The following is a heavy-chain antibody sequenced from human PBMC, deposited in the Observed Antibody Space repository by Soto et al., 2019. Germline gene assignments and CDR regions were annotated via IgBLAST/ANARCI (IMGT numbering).Heavy chain of an antibody. CDR3: AKGDLRITIFGVVTAIDY. J-gene: IGHJ4*02. CDR2: ISYDGSNK. V-gene: IGHV3-30*18. Sequence: PGGPLRLSCAASGFTFSSYGMHWVRQAPGKGLEWVAVISYDGSNKYYADSVKGRFTISRDNSKNTLYLQMNSLRAEDTAVYYCAKGDLRITIFGVVTAIDYWGQGTLVTVSS. CDR1: GFTFSSYG. D-gene: IGHD3-3*01.